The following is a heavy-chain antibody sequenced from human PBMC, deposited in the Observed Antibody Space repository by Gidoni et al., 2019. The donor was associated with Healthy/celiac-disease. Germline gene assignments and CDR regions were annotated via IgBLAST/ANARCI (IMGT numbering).Heavy chain of an antibody. V-gene: IGHV2-5*02. CDR3: AHSPVLLWCGELLYWFDP. Sequence: HITLTESVPTLVIPTQTLTLPCHFSAFPLSTIGVGVGLIRQPPGKALERLALIYLDDDKRYSPSLKSRLTITKDTSKNQVVLTMTNMDPVDTATYYCAHSPVLLWCGELLYWFDPWGQGTLVTVSS. CDR2: IYLDDDK. CDR1: AFPLSTIGVG. J-gene: IGHJ5*02. D-gene: IGHD3-10*01.